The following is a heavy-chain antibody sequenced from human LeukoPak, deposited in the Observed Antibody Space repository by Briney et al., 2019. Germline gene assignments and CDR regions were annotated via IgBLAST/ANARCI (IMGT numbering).Heavy chain of an antibody. CDR1: GFTFSSYE. CDR2: ISSSGSTI. D-gene: IGHD2-21*01. Sequence: PGGSLRPSCAASGFTFSSYEMNWVRQAPGKGLEWVSYISSSGSTIYYADSVKGRFTISRDNAKNSLYLQMNSLRAEDTAVYYCARPRGCGTSRCNNFDYWGQGTLVTVSS. CDR3: ARPRGCGTSRCNNFDY. V-gene: IGHV3-48*03. J-gene: IGHJ4*02.